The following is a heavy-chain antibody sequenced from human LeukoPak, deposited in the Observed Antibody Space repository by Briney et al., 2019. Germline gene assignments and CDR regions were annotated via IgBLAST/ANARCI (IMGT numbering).Heavy chain of an antibody. J-gene: IGHJ4*02. V-gene: IGHV3-30*09. CDR3: TRGTYGDLLDY. D-gene: IGHD4-17*01. CDR1: GFTFNTYA. CDR2: ISYDGSHK. Sequence: PGRSLRLSCAASGFTFNTYAMHWVRQAPAKGLEWVAVISYDGSHKYYADSVMGRFAVSRDNSKNTVYLQMNGLRTEDTAVYYCTRGTYGDLLDYGGQGALVTVSA.